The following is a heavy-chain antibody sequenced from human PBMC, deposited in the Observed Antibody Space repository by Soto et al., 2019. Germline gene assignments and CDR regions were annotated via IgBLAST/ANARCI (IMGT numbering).Heavy chain of an antibody. D-gene: IGHD7-27*01. CDR1: GYPFTGYY. CDR3: ARLAVLTGDWGDY. J-gene: IGHJ4*02. Sequence: QVQLVQSGAEVKKPGASVKVSCKASGYPFTGYYMHWVRQAPGQGLEWMGWINPNSGGTNYAQQFQGRDTMTRYTSISTAFMELSRLRSDDTAVYYCARLAVLTGDWGDYWGQGTLVTVSS. V-gene: IGHV1-2*02. CDR2: INPNSGGT.